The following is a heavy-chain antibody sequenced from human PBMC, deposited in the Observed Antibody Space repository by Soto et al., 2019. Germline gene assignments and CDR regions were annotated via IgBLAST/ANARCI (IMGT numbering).Heavy chain of an antibody. J-gene: IGHJ6*02. Sequence: EVQLLESGGGWVHPGGSLRLSCAASGFTFTHYAMSWVRQAPGKGLEWVSSISGSAGSTFYADSVKGRFTISRDNSKNMLYPQRNSLTAEDTAVYYCAKVRLSDYYFYYCMDVWGQGTTVTVSS. CDR1: GFTFTHYA. CDR2: ISGSAGST. CDR3: AKVRLSDYYFYYCMDV. V-gene: IGHV3-23*01.